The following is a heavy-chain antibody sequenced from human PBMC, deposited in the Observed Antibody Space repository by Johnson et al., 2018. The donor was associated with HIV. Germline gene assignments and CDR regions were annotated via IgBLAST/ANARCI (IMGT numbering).Heavy chain of an antibody. CDR3: AKDRSMDDAFDV. Sequence: VQLVESGGGVVQPGRSLRLSCAVSGFTFGSYWMSWVRQAPGKGLEWVANIKQDGSDKNYVDSVKGRFTISRDNSKKTLYLQMNSLRAEDTAVYYCAKDRSMDDAFDVWGQGTMVTVSS. D-gene: IGHD1-26*01. V-gene: IGHV3-7*01. CDR2: IKQDGSDK. J-gene: IGHJ3*01. CDR1: GFTFGSYW.